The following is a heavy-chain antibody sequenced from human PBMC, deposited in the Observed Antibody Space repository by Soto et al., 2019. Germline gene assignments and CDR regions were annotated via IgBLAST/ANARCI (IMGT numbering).Heavy chain of an antibody. D-gene: IGHD5-12*01. CDR3: ATTKRWLKRYFDY. CDR2: INHSGST. V-gene: IGHV4-39*07. J-gene: IGHJ4*02. Sequence: SETLSLTCTVSGGSISSGGYYWSWIRQPPGKGLEWIGEINHSGSTNYNPSLKSRVTISVDTSKNQFSLKLSSVTAADTAVYYCATTKRWLKRYFDYWGQGTLVTVSS. CDR1: GGSISSGGYY.